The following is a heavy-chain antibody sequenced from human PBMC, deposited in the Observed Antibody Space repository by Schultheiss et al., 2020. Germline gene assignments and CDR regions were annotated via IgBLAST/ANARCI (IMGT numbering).Heavy chain of an antibody. Sequence: GGSLRLSCAASGFTFSTYAMGWVRQAPGKGLEWVSSISSSSSYIYYADSVKGRFTISRDNAKNSLYLQMNSLRAEDTAVYYCARDPVANRQKDYWGQGTLVTVSS. D-gene: IGHD6-19*01. CDR2: ISSSSSYI. CDR1: GFTFSTYA. J-gene: IGHJ4*02. CDR3: ARDPVANRQKDY. V-gene: IGHV3-21*01.